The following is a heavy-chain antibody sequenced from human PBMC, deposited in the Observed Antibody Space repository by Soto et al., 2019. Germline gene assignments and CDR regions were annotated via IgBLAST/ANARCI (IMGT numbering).Heavy chain of an antibody. V-gene: IGHV4-59*01. CDR2: IYYSGST. Sequence: SETLSLTCTVSGGSISSYYWSWIRQPPGKGLEWIGYIYYSGSTNYNPSLKSRVTISVDTSKNQFSLKLSSVTAADTAVYYCARESLDSSSPGSGSWFDPWGQGTLVTVSS. CDR3: ARESLDSSSPGSGSWFDP. CDR1: GGSISSYY. J-gene: IGHJ5*02. D-gene: IGHD6-6*01.